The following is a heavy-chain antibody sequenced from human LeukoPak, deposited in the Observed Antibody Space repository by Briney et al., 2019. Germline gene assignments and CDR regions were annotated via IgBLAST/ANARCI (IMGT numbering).Heavy chain of an antibody. CDR1: GFTFDDYA. D-gene: IGHD6-19*01. J-gene: IGHJ4*02. CDR2: ISWNSGSI. CDR3: AKDTQWLVRGHFDY. Sequence: GGSLRLSCAASGFTFDDYAMHWVRQAPGKGLEWVSGISWNSGSIGYADSVKGRFTISRDNAKNSLYLQMSSLRAEDTALYYCAKDTQWLVRGHFDYWGQGTLVTVSS. V-gene: IGHV3-9*01.